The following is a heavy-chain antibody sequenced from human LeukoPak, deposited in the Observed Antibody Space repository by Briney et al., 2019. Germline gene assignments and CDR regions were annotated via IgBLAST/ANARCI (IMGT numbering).Heavy chain of an antibody. D-gene: IGHD2-2*01. V-gene: IGHV1-3*01. J-gene: IGHJ4*02. Sequence: ASVKVSCKASGYTFTNYAMHWVRQAPGQRLEWMGWINAGNGNTKYSQKFQGRVTITSDTSASTAYMELSSLRSEDTAVYYCARVHSYCSTTSCLDYWGQGTLVTVSS. CDR1: GYTFTNYA. CDR2: INAGNGNT. CDR3: ARVHSYCSTTSCLDY.